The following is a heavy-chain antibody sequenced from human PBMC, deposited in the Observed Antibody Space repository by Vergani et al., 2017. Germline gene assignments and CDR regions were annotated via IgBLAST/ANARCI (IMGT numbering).Heavy chain of an antibody. J-gene: IGHJ6*02. D-gene: IGHD2-2*01. CDR2: IYSGGST. Sequence: EVQLVESGGGLVQPGGSLRLSCAASGFTVSSNYMSWVRQAPGKGLEWVSVIYSGGSTYYADSVKGRFTISRDNAKNSLYLQMNSLRAEDTAVYYCARVPRGVPAAMPGMDVWGQGTTVTVSS. CDR1: GFTVSSNY. V-gene: IGHV3-66*01. CDR3: ARVPRGVPAAMPGMDV.